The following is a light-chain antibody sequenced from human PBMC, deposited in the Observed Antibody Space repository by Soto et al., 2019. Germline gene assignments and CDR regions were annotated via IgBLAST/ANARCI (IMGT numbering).Light chain of an antibody. J-gene: IGKJ2*01. CDR3: LQYGSHPYI. V-gene: IGKV1-33*01. CDR1: QDISNH. CDR2: AAS. Sequence: DIQMTQSPSSLSASVGDRVTITCQASQDISNHLNWYQLQPGEAPKLLIYAASNLETGVPSRFSGGVSGTDFTLTIRSLQPEDMAIYYWLQYGSHPYIFGQGTKLEIK.